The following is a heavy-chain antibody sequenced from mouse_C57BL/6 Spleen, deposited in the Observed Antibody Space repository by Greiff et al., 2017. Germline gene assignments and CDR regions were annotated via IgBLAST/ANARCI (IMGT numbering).Heavy chain of an antibody. J-gene: IGHJ4*01. D-gene: IGHD1-1*01. V-gene: IGHV1-82*01. CDR1: GYAFSSSW. Sequence: VQLQQSGPELVKPGASVKISCKASGYAFSSSWMNWVKQRPGKGLEWIGRIYPGDGDTNYNGQFKGKATLTADKSSSTAYMQLSSLTSEDSAVYFCARGGDYYGSSYRYYAMDDWGQGTSVTVSS. CDR3: ARGGDYYGSSYRYYAMDD. CDR2: IYPGDGDT.